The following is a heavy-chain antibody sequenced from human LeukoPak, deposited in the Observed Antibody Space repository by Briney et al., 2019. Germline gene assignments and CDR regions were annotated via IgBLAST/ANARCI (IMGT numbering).Heavy chain of an antibody. J-gene: IGHJ5*02. CDR3: ARGATTYGYKTFDP. D-gene: IGHD5-24*01. V-gene: IGHV4-31*11. CDR2: IYYSGST. Sequence: SETLSLTCAVYGGSFSAYYWSWIRQHPGKGLEWIGYIYYSGSTYYNPSLKSRVTISVDTSKNQFSLKLSSVTAADTAVYYCARGATTYGYKTFDPWGQGTLVTVSS. CDR1: GGSFSAYY.